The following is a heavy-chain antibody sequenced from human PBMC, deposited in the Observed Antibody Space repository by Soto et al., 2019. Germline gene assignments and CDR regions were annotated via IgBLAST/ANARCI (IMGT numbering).Heavy chain of an antibody. CDR2: IRSKAYGGTT. D-gene: IGHD3-22*01. CDR1: GFTFCDYA. CDR3: TRSLQRPAYYYDSSGPQGY. Sequence: PGGSLRLSCTASGFTFCDYALSWFRQAPGKGLEWVGFIRSKAYGGTTEYAASVKGRFTISRDDSKSIAYLQMNSLKTEDTAVYYCTRSLQRPAYYYDSSGPQGYWGQGTLVTVSS. V-gene: IGHV3-49*03. J-gene: IGHJ4*02.